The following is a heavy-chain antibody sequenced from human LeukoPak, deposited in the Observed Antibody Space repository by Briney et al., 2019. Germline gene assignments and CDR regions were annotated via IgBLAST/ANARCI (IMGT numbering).Heavy chain of an antibody. CDR3: ARDPYSGAYFEGYYHYYMDV. J-gene: IGHJ6*03. D-gene: IGHD3-9*01. CDR2: ITSTSSYK. V-gene: IGHV3-21*01. Sequence: GGSLRLSCAASGITFSSYTMNWVRQAPGKGLEWISSITSTSSYKFYADSVKGRFTISRDNAKNSLYLQMNSLRVEDTAVYYCARDPYSGAYFEGYYHYYMDVWGKGTTVTVSS. CDR1: GITFSSYT.